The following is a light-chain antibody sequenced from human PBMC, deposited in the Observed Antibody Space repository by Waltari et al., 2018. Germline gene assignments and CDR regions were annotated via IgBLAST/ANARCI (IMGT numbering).Light chain of an antibody. Sequence: QSVLSQPPSASGTPGQSVTISCPGTTPNLRTNTVTWYQHPPGRPPRLLIYSTSQRPSGVPDRFSASKSGTSASLAISGLQSEDEADFYCAAWDDSLDGWVFGGGTTLTVL. CDR1: TPNLRTNT. CDR2: STS. V-gene: IGLV1-44*01. CDR3: AAWDDSLDGWV. J-gene: IGLJ3*02.